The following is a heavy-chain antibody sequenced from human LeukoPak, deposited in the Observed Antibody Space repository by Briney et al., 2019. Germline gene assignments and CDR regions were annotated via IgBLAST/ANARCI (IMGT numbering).Heavy chain of an antibody. CDR1: GFTFSTYW. CDR3: ARLKDDVTKLDY. J-gene: IGHJ4*02. Sequence: GGSLRLSCAASGFTFSTYWMSWVRQAPGKGLEWVASINQDGSQKRYVDSVQGRFTISRDNTKNSLFLQMNSLRAEDTAGYYCARLKDDVTKLDYWGQGTLVTVSS. CDR2: INQDGSQK. D-gene: IGHD2-8*01. V-gene: IGHV3-7*01.